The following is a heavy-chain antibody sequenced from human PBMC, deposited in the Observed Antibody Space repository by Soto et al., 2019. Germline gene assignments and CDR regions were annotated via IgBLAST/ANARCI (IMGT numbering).Heavy chain of an antibody. CDR3: AKEGPRGYSYGRDVLDY. V-gene: IGHV3-9*01. CDR1: GFTFDDYA. J-gene: IGHJ4*02. Sequence: EVQLVESGGGLVQPGRSLRLSCAASGFTFDDYAMHWVRQAPGKGLEWVSGISWNSGSIGYADSVKGRFTISRDNAKNSLYLQMNSLRAEDTALYYCAKEGPRGYSYGRDVLDYWVQGTLVTVSS. CDR2: ISWNSGSI. D-gene: IGHD5-18*01.